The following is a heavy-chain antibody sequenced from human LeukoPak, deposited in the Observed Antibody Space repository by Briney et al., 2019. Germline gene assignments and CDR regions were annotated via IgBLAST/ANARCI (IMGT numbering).Heavy chain of an antibody. CDR3: AKCYYHDSSGYCPFDY. J-gene: IGHJ4*02. CDR2: IWYDESNK. CDR1: GFTFSRYG. D-gene: IGHD3-22*01. Sequence: GGSLRLSCAASGFTFSRYGMHWVRQAPGKGLEWVAVIWYDESNKYYADSVKGRFTISRGNSKNTLYLQMNSLRAEDTAVYYCAKCYYHDSSGYCPFDYWGKGTLVTVSS. V-gene: IGHV3-33*06.